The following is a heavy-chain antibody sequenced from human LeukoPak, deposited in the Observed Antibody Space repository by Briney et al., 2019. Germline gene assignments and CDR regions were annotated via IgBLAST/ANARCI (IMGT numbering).Heavy chain of an antibody. CDR3: ATRLVSDAFDI. CDR2: ISYDGSNK. Sequence: GRSLRLSCAASGFTFSSYGMHWVRQAPGKGLEWVAVISYDGSNKYYVDSVKGRFTISRDNSKNTLYLQMNSLRAEDTAVYYCATRLVSDAFDIWGQGTMVTVSS. V-gene: IGHV3-30*03. CDR1: GFTFSSYG. J-gene: IGHJ3*02. D-gene: IGHD3-9*01.